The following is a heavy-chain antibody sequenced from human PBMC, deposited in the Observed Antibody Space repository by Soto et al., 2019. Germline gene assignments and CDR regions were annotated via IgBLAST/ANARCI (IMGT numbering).Heavy chain of an antibody. J-gene: IGHJ6*02. Sequence: ASVKVSCKASGYTFTCYYMHWVRQAPGQGLEWMGWINPNSGGTNYAPKFQGWVSMTRDTSITTVYLELSRLKPDDTAVFYCVREGGTLGLLSPALVPTQAYHYPGMDVCGQGTTVTVSS. CDR3: VREGGTLGLLSPALVPTQAYHYPGMDV. V-gene: IGHV1-2*04. CDR1: GYTFTCYY. D-gene: IGHD1-7*01. CDR2: INPNSGGT.